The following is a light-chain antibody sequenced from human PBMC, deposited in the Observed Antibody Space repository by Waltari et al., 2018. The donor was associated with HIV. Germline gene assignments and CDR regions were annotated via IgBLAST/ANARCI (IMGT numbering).Light chain of an antibody. CDR2: GNS. CDR3: QSCDSSLSGSGV. CDR1: SSHIGAGYD. J-gene: IGLJ3*02. V-gene: IGLV1-40*01. Sequence: QSVLTPPPSVSGAPGQRVTISSTGSSSHIGAGYDVHWYQQLPATAPKLLSYGNSNRPSGVPDRFSGSKSGTSASLAITGLQAEDEADYYCQSCDSSLSGSGVFGGGTKRTVL.